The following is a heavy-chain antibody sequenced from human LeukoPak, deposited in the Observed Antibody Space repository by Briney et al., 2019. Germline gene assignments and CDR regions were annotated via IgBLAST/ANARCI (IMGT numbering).Heavy chain of an antibody. J-gene: IGHJ4*02. CDR3: ARGDSSGYYYVY. CDR1: GFTFSSYA. Sequence: PGGSLRLSCAASGFTFSSYAMHWVRQAPGKGLEWVAVISYDGSNKYYADSVKGRFTISRDNSKNTLYLQMNSLRAEDTAVYYCARGDSSGYYYVYWGQGTLVTVSS. D-gene: IGHD3-22*01. V-gene: IGHV3-30-3*01. CDR2: ISYDGSNK.